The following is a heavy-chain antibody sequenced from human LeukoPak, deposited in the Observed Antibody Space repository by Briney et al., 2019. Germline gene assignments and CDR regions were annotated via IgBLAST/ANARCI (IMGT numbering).Heavy chain of an antibody. CDR2: IDKEGSAA. CDR1: GFIFTDYW. V-gene: IGHV3-74*01. CDR3: ARGGYSGSYYRFD. Sequence: GGSLRLSCVSSGFIFTDYWMHWVRQVPGKGPVWVGRIDKEGSAAFYAESVKGRFTISRDNVKSTVYLQMNSLTAEDTAVYHCARGGYSGSYYRFDWGQGTLVTVSS. D-gene: IGHD1-26*01. J-gene: IGHJ4*02.